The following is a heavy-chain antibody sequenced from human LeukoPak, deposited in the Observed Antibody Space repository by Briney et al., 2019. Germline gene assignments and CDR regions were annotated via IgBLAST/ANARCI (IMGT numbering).Heavy chain of an antibody. V-gene: IGHV3-21*04. CDR2: ISSSSDYI. CDR3: AKDARPYYYGMDV. CDR1: GFTFSSYT. J-gene: IGHJ6*02. Sequence: GGSLRLSCAASGFTFSSYTMDWVRQAPGKGLEWVSSISSSSDYIFYADSVKGRFTISRDNSENTLYLQMNSLRAEDTAVYYCAKDARPYYYGMDVWGQGTTVTVSS.